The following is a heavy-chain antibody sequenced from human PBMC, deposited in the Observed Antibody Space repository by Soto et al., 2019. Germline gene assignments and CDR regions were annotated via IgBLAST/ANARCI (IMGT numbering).Heavy chain of an antibody. CDR3: ARGGVTGTYYYYYGMDV. CDR1: GGSISSGGYS. D-gene: IGHD1-20*01. V-gene: IGHV4-30-2*01. CDR2: IYHSGST. J-gene: IGHJ6*02. Sequence: PSETLSLTCAVSGGSISSGGYSWSWIRQPPGKGLEWIGYIYHSGSTYYNPSLKSRVTISVDRSKNQFSLKLSSVTAADTAVYYCARGGVTGTYYYYYGMDVWGQGITVTLSS.